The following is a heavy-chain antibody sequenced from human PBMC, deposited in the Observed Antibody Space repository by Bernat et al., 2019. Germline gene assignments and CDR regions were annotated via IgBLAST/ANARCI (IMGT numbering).Heavy chain of an antibody. Sequence: QVQLVESGGGLVKPGGSLRLSCAASGFTFSDYYMSWIRQAPGKGLEWVSYISSSSSYTNYADSVKGRFTISRDNAKNSLYLLMNSLRAEDTAVYYCAREPYYYDSSWFDPWGQGTLVTVSS. D-gene: IGHD3-22*01. CDR3: AREPYYYDSSWFDP. V-gene: IGHV3-11*05. CDR1: GFTFSDYY. J-gene: IGHJ5*02. CDR2: ISSSSSYT.